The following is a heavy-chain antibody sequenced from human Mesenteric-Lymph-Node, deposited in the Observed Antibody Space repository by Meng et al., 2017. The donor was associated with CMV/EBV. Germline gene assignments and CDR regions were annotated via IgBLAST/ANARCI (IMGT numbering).Heavy chain of an antibody. Sequence: SETLSLTCAVYGGSFSGYYWSWIRQPPGKGLEWIGEINDSGSTNYNPSLKSRVTISVDTSQNEFYLKLSSVTVADTAVYYCARDRVRAGGSGSTPYYYYYYGMDVWGQGTTVTVSS. D-gene: IGHD3-10*01. CDR1: GGSFSGYY. CDR2: INDSGST. V-gene: IGHV4-34*01. J-gene: IGHJ6*02. CDR3: ARDRVRAGGSGSTPYYYYYYGMDV.